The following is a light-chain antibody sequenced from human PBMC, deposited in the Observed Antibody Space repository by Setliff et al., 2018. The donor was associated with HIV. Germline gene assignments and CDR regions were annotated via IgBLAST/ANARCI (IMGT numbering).Light chain of an antibody. J-gene: IGLJ2*01. CDR1: RSNIGAGYD. V-gene: IGLV1-40*01. CDR3: CSYGGSSTYVI. CDR2: VNS. Sequence: QSVLTQPPSVSGAPGQRVTISCTGDRSNIGAGYDVHWYQQLPGAAPKLLIYVNSNRPSGVPDRFSGSKSGTSASLAITGLQAEDEADYYCCSYGGSSTYVIFGGGTKVTVL.